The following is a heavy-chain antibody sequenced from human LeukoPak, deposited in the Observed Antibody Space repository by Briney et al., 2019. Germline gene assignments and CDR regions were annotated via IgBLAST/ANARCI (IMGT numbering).Heavy chain of an antibody. Sequence: SETLSLTCTVSGGSISTYYWTWIRQPPGKGLEWIGYMYHGGSTNYNPSLKSRVTISVDTSKNQFSLKLSSVTAADTAVYYCARDVGSPYCSGGSCPLGYWGQGILVTVSS. D-gene: IGHD2-15*01. V-gene: IGHV4-59*01. CDR2: MYHGGST. CDR1: GGSISTYY. J-gene: IGHJ4*02. CDR3: ARDVGSPYCSGGSCPLGY.